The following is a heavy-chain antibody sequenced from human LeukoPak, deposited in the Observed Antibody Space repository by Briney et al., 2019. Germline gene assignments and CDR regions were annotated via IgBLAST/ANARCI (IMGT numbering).Heavy chain of an antibody. J-gene: IGHJ5*02. CDR3: ARALYYYDSSGLMRWFDP. D-gene: IGHD3-22*01. V-gene: IGHV4-59*01. CDR2: IYYSGST. Sequence: PSETLSLTCTVSGGSISSYYWSWIRQPPGKGLEWIGYIYYSGSTNYNPSLKSRVTISVDTSKNQFSLKLSSVTAADTAVYYCARALYYYDSSGLMRWFDPWGQGTLVIVSS. CDR1: GGSISSYY.